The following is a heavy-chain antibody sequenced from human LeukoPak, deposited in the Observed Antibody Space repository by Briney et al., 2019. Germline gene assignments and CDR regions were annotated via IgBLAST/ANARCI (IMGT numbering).Heavy chain of an antibody. V-gene: IGHV3-7*04. Sequence: WESLGLSCAASGFTFSSYWMSWVRQAPGKGLEWVANIKQDGSEKYSVDSVKGLFTISRDNAKNSLYLQMNSLRAEDTAVYDCARDQVSIAAAALDYWGQGTMVTGSS. J-gene: IGHJ4*02. CDR3: ARDQVSIAAAALDY. CDR1: GFTFSSYW. CDR2: IKQDGSEK. D-gene: IGHD6-13*01.